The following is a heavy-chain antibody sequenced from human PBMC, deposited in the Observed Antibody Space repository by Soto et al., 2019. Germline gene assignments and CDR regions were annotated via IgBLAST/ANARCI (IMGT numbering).Heavy chain of an antibody. CDR2: VYHSGST. D-gene: IGHD4-17*01. CDR3: ATRAPIDGDPY. V-gene: IGHV4-4*02. CDR1: GDSISSPTW. J-gene: IGHJ4*02. Sequence: QVQLQESVPGLVKPSETLSLTCDVSGDSISSPTWWTWVRQPPGKGLEWIGEVYHSGSTNYNSSLKSRVTISVDKSKNQFSLRLTSVTAADTAVYYCATRAPIDGDPYWGQGTLVTVSS.